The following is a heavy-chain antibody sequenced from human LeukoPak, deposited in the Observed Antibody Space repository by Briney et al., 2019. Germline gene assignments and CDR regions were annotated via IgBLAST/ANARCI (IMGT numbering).Heavy chain of an antibody. D-gene: IGHD1/OR15-1a*01. J-gene: IGHJ6*02. CDR3: ARVDEHKQSEGMDV. Sequence: SQTLSLTCTVSGGSISSGDYYWSWIRQPPGKGLEWIGYIYYSGSTYYNPSLKSRVTISVDTSKNQFSLKLSPVTAADTAVYYCARVDEHKQSEGMDVWGQGTTVTVSS. CDR1: GGSISSGDYY. V-gene: IGHV4-30-4*01. CDR2: IYYSGST.